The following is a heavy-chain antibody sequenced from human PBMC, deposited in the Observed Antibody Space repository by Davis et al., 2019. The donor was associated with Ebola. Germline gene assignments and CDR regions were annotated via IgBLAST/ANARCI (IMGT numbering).Heavy chain of an antibody. D-gene: IGHD1-26*01. CDR2: ISAYNGNT. J-gene: IGHJ3*02. CDR1: GYSFKNYA. Sequence: ASVKVSCKASGYSFKNYAISWVRQAPGQGLEWMGWISAYNGNTNYAQKVKGRVTMTTDTSTGTAYLDLRSLRSDDTAVYFCARTSIVGTTTTASDIWGQGTLVTVSS. CDR3: ARTSIVGTTTTASDI. V-gene: IGHV1-18*01.